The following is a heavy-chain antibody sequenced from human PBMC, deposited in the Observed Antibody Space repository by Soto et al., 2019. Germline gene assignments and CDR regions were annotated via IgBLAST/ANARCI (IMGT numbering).Heavy chain of an antibody. J-gene: IGHJ4*02. V-gene: IGHV5-51*01. CDR2: IYPGDSDT. Sequence: HGQSLKIPCKGSGYSFTTYWIGWVRQMPGKGLEWMGIIYPGDSDTRYSPSFQGQVTISADKSISTAYLQWSGLKASDTAMYYCATGGYCSSTSCYDFFDYWGQGTLVTV. D-gene: IGHD2-2*01. CDR1: GYSFTTYW. CDR3: ATGGYCSSTSCYDFFDY.